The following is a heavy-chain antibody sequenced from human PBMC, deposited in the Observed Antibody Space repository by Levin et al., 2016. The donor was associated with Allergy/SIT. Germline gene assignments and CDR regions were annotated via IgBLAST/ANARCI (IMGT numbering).Heavy chain of an antibody. Sequence: WIRQPPGKGLEWVALISSDEKYEFYADSVKGRFTISRDTSKNTLLLQMNSLRPDDTAVYYCARAISSSWYAGYWGQGTLVTVSS. V-gene: IGHV3-30*03. CDR3: ARAISSSWYAGY. CDR2: ISSDEKYE. J-gene: IGHJ4*02. D-gene: IGHD6-19*01.